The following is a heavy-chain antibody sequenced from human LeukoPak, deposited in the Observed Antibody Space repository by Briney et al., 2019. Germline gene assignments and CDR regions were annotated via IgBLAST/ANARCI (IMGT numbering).Heavy chain of an antibody. CDR1: GGTFSSYA. CDR2: IIPIFGTA. D-gene: IGHD4-11*01. Sequence: ASVKVSCKASGGTFSSYAISWVRQAPGQGLEWMGGIIPIFGTANYAQKFQGRVTITADESTSTAYMELSSLRSEDTAVYYCAKDPNPTGTYSNYWIYWGQGTLVTVSS. V-gene: IGHV1-69*13. CDR3: AKDPNPTGTYSNYWIY. J-gene: IGHJ4*02.